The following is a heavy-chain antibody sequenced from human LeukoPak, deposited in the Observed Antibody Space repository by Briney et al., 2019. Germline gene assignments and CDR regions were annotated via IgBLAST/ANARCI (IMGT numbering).Heavy chain of an antibody. D-gene: IGHD2-8*01. CDR2: IYYSGST. V-gene: IGHV4-59*08. Sequence: SETLSLTCTVSGGSISSYYWSWVRQPPGKGLEWIGYIYYSGSTNYNPSLKSRVTISVDTSKNQFSLKLSSVTAADTAVYYCARGPDCTNGVCYVNWFDPWGQGTLVTVSS. CDR3: ARGPDCTNGVCYVNWFDP. CDR1: GGSISSYY. J-gene: IGHJ5*02.